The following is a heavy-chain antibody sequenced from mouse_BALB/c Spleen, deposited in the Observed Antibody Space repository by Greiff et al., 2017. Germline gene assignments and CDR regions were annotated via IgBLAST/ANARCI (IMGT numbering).Heavy chain of an antibody. Sequence: VHVKQSGPSLVKPSQTLSLTCSVTGDSITSGYWNWIRKFPGNKLEYMGYISYSGSTYYNPSLKSRISITRDTSKNQYYLQLNSVTTEDTATYYCARRVNWAFAYWGQGTLVTVSA. CDR3: ARRVNWAFAY. V-gene: IGHV3-8*02. J-gene: IGHJ3*01. CDR1: GDSITSGY. D-gene: IGHD4-1*01. CDR2: ISYSGST.